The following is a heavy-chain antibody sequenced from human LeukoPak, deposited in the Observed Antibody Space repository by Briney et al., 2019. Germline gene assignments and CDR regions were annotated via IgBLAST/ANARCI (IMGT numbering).Heavy chain of an antibody. D-gene: IGHD3-22*01. CDR1: GYRLSSYG. V-gene: IGHV1-18*01. CDR2: ISAYNGIT. Sequence: ASVKVSCKASGYRLSSYGISWVRQAPGQGLEWMGWISAYNGITNYAQKLHGRVTMTTETSTSTAYMELRSLRSDDTAVYYCARTEYYYDSSGHPRSNAFDIWGQGTMVTVSS. CDR3: ARTEYYYDSSGHPRSNAFDI. J-gene: IGHJ3*02.